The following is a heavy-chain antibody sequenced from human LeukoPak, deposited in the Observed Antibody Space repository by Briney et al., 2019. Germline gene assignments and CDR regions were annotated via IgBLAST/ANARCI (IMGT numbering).Heavy chain of an antibody. J-gene: IGHJ4*02. Sequence: ASVKVSCKASGYTCTGYYMHWVRQAPGQGLEWMGWINPNSGGTNYAQKFQGRVTMTRDTSISTAYMELSRLRSDDTAVYYCARGIVVVPAAIDDYWGQGTLVTVSS. CDR2: INPNSGGT. V-gene: IGHV1-2*02. CDR3: ARGIVVVPAAIDDY. CDR1: GYTCTGYY. D-gene: IGHD2-2*02.